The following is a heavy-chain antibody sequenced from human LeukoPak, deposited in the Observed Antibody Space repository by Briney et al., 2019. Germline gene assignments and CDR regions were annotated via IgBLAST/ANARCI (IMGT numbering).Heavy chain of an antibody. V-gene: IGHV3-30*18. D-gene: IGHD5-24*01. Sequence: GGSLRLSCAASGFTFSSYGMHWVRQAPGKGLEWVAVISYDGSNKYYADSVKGRFTISRDNFKNTLYLQMNSLRAEDTAVYYCAKDQELGDGYNYYYYGMDVWGQGTTVTVSS. J-gene: IGHJ6*02. CDR1: GFTFSSYG. CDR3: AKDQELGDGYNYYYYGMDV. CDR2: ISYDGSNK.